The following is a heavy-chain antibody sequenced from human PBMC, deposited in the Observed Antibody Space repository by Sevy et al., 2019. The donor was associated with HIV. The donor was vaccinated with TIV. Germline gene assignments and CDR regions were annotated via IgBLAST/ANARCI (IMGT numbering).Heavy chain of an antibody. CDR1: GFTVSSNY. CDR3: ARLYNLERPQGVSTYFDY. D-gene: IGHD1-1*01. V-gene: IGHV3-53*01. Sequence: GGSLRLSCAASGFTVSSNYMSWVRQAPGKGLEWVSVIYSVGSTYYADSVKGRFTISRDNSKNTLYLQMNSLRAEDTAVYYCARLYNLERPQGVSTYFDYWGQGTLVTVSS. CDR2: IYSVGST. J-gene: IGHJ4*02.